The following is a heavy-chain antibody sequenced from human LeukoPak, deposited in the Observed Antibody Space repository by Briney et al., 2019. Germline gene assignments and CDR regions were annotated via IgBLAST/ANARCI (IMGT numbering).Heavy chain of an antibody. J-gene: IGHJ5*02. CDR2: ISAYNDNT. Sequence: ASVKVSCKASGYTFTSYGISWVRQAPGQGLEWMGWISAYNDNTNYAQKLQGRVTMTTDTSTSTAYMELRSLRSDDTAVYYCALEEYYYDSSGGFDPWGQGTLVTVSS. CDR1: GYTFTSYG. D-gene: IGHD3-22*01. V-gene: IGHV1-18*01. CDR3: ALEEYYYDSSGGFDP.